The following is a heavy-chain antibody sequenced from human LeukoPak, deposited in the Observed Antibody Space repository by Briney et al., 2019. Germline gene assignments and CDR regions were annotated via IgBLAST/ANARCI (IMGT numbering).Heavy chain of an antibody. V-gene: IGHV4-59*12. Sequence: SETLSLTCTVSGGSISSYYWSWIRQPPGKGLEWIGYIYYSGSTNYNPSLKSRVTMSVDTSKNQFSLKLSSVTAADTAVYYCARGNYYGSGSYYRPFYYFDYWGQGTLVTVSS. D-gene: IGHD3-10*01. CDR1: GGSISSYY. CDR3: ARGNYYGSGSYYRPFYYFDY. J-gene: IGHJ4*02. CDR2: IYYSGST.